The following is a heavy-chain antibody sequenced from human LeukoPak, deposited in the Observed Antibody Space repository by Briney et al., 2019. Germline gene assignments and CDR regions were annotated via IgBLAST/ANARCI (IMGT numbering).Heavy chain of an antibody. Sequence: GASVKVSCKASGYTFTGYYMHWVRQALGQGLEWMGWINPNSGGTNYAQKFQGRVTMTRDTSISTAYMELSRLRSDDTAVYYCARDYYGSGSPTHWGQGTLVTVSS. J-gene: IGHJ4*02. CDR2: INPNSGGT. CDR3: ARDYYGSGSPTH. V-gene: IGHV1-2*02. CDR1: GYTFTGYY. D-gene: IGHD3-10*01.